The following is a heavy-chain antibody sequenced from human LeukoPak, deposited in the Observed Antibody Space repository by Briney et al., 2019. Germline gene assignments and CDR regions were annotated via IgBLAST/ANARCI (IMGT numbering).Heavy chain of an antibody. CDR3: AKVAAVAGTGRAYEYYYYYMDV. D-gene: IGHD6-19*01. CDR2: INPSSSST. Sequence: AASVKVSCKASGYTFTSYYMHWVRQAPGQGLEWMGVINPSSSSTSYAQNFQGRVTMTRDTSTSTVSMELSSLRSEDTAVYYCAKVAAVAGTGRAYEYYYYYMDVWGKGTTVTVSS. CDR1: GYTFTSYY. V-gene: IGHV1-46*01. J-gene: IGHJ6*03.